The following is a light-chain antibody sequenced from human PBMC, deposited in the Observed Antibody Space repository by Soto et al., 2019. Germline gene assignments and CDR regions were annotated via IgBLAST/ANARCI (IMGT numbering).Light chain of an antibody. Sequence: QPVLTQPPSVSGAPGQRVTIPCTGSSSNIGAGYDVHWYQQLPGTAPKLFIYGNINRPSGVPDRFSGSKSGTSASLAITGLQAEDEADYYCQSFDSSLSGVVFGGGTKVTVL. J-gene: IGLJ2*01. CDR3: QSFDSSLSGVV. V-gene: IGLV1-40*01. CDR2: GNI. CDR1: SSNIGAGYD.